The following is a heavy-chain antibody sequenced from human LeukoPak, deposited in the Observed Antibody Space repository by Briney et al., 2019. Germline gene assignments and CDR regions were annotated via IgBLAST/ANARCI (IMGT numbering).Heavy chain of an antibody. CDR2: ISGSGGST. Sequence: HPGGSLRLSCAASGFTFSSYAMSWVRQAPGKGLEWVSAISGSGGSTYYADSVKGRFTISRDNSKNTLYLQMNSLRAEDTAVYYCAKVGKLWFGEISGYFDYWGQGTLVTVSS. D-gene: IGHD3-10*01. V-gene: IGHV3-23*01. CDR1: GFTFSSYA. J-gene: IGHJ4*02. CDR3: AKVGKLWFGEISGYFDY.